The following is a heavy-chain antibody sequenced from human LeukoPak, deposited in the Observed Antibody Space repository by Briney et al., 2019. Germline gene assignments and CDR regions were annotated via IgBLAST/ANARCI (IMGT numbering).Heavy chain of an antibody. V-gene: IGHV3-7*01. CDR1: GFTYSSNW. CDR2: IKQDGTET. CDR3: ARYRSNPQM. D-gene: IGHD4-11*01. J-gene: IGHJ4*02. Sequence: GGSLRLSCAASGFTYSSNWMSWIRQATGKGMKGVTSIKQDGTETYYVDSVKGRFTISRDNAKNSLFLQMNSLRVDDTAVYYCARYRSNPQMWGQGTLVTVSS.